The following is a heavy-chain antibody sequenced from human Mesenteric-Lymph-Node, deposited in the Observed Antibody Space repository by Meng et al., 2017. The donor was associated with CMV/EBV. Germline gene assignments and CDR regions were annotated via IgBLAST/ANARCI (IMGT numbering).Heavy chain of an antibody. V-gene: IGHV3-9*01. CDR3: ARVSGYCGGGSCSPDS. J-gene: IGHJ4*02. D-gene: IGHD2-15*01. CDR2: ISWNSGSI. CDR1: GFTFDDYA. Sequence: SLKISCAASGFTFDDYAMHWVRQAPGKGLEWVSGISWNSGSIGYADSVKGRFTISRDNAKNSLYLQMNSLRAEDTAVYYCARVSGYCGGGSCSPDSWGQGTLVTVSS.